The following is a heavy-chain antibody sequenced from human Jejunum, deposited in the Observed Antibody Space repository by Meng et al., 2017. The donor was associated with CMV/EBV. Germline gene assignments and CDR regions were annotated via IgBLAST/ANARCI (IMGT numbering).Heavy chain of an antibody. D-gene: IGHD2-21*01. CDR1: CIIFSSFA. CDR2: ISGRAVTT. V-gene: IGHV3-23*01. Sequence: AASCIIFSSFAMAWLRQSPGKGLEWLSTISGRAVTTSYADSVKGRFSISRDNTKSSLYLQLNNLTAEDTALYYCAKVVAARDYYDLWGQGTLVTVSS. J-gene: IGHJ5*02. CDR3: AKVVAARDYYDL.